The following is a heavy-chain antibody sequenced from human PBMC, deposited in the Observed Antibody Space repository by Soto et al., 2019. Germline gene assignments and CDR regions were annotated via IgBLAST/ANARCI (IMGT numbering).Heavy chain of an antibody. CDR2: ILHSGSS. D-gene: IGHD6-19*01. Sequence: SETLSVTCTVAGGSVNNDDCYWSWVRQPPGGGLEWIAYILHSGSSMYNPSLKSRVTISLSTSKTQFSLRLTSVTAADTAVYYCARGMYKSGWNLDLWGQGIVVTVSS. CDR1: GGSVNNDDCY. CDR3: ARGMYKSGWNLDL. V-gene: IGHV4-61*08. J-gene: IGHJ5*02.